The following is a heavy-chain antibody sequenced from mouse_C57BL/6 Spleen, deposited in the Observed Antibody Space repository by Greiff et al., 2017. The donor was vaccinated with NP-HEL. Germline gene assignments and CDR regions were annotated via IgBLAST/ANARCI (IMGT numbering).Heavy chain of an antibody. J-gene: IGHJ1*03. Sequence: VQLQQSGAELVKPGASVKLSCKASGYTFTSYWMHWVKQRPGRGLEWIGRIDPNSGGTKYNEKFKSKATLTVDKPSSTAYMQLSSLTSEDSAVYYCARSITTVVASYWYFDVWGTGTTVTVSS. V-gene: IGHV1-72*01. D-gene: IGHD1-1*01. CDR2: IDPNSGGT. CDR3: ARSITTVVASYWYFDV. CDR1: GYTFTSYW.